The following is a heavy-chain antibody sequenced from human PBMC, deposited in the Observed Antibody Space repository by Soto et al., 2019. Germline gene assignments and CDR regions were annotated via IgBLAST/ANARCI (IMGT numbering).Heavy chain of an antibody. D-gene: IGHD4-17*01. CDR2: IRWNSGST. CDR1: GFIFGDYA. V-gene: IGHV3-9*01. CDR3: SKGGERRPRDYGDCNDS. Sequence: GGALRLSCAASGFIFGDYAMHWVRQAPEKSLEWVSGIRWNSGSTGYADSVKGRFTISRDDAKNSLYLQMNSLKPEDTAFYYCSKGGERRPRDYGDCNDSSGQGTLVTVSA. J-gene: IGHJ5*01.